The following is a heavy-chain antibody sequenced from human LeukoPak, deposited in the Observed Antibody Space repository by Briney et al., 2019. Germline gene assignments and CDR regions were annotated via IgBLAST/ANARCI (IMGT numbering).Heavy chain of an antibody. J-gene: IGHJ4*02. CDR2: IFHDGTT. Sequence: SETLSLTCTVSGGSINSPNSYWGWIRQPPGTGLEWIGSIFHDGTTYYSPSLKSRVTVSVDTSLNQFSLSLMSMTAADTAVYYCARRVVAGTTVDFWGQGNLVTVSS. D-gene: IGHD1-1*01. CDR1: GGSINSPNSY. V-gene: IGHV4-39*01. CDR3: ARRVVAGTTVDF.